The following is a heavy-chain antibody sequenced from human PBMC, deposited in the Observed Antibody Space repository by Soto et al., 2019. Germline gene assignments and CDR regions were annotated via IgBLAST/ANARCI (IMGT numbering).Heavy chain of an antibody. CDR1: GYTFTSYG. CDR2: ISAYNGNT. J-gene: IGHJ6*02. CDR3: ARDISSLILRFLELLPTAGIDYYYYGMDV. V-gene: IGHV1-18*01. Sequence: GASVKVSCKASGYTFTSYGISWVRQAPGQGLEWMGWISAYNGNTNYAQKLQGRVTMTTDTSTSTAYMELRSLRSDDTAVYYCARDISSLILRFLELLPTAGIDYYYYGMDVWGQGTTVTVSS. D-gene: IGHD3-3*01.